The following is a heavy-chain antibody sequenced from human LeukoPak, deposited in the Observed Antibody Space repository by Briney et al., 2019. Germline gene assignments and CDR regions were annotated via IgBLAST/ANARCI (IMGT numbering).Heavy chain of an antibody. Sequence: PAETLSLTCAVYGGSFSGYYWSWIRQPPGKGLEWIGEINHSGSTNYNPSLKSRVTISVDTSKNQFSLKLSSVTAADTAVYYCARPRIVGAPGYFQHWGQGTLVTVSS. V-gene: IGHV4-34*01. J-gene: IGHJ1*01. D-gene: IGHD1-26*01. CDR1: GGSFSGYY. CDR3: ARPRIVGAPGYFQH. CDR2: INHSGST.